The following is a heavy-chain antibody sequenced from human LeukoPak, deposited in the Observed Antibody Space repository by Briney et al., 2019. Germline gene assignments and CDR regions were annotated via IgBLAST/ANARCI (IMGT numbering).Heavy chain of an antibody. D-gene: IGHD2-2*01. CDR2: GNAVGST. V-gene: IGHV4-4*08. CDR3: ARRVPAASGGGFDY. CDR1: GGSLSGYY. J-gene: IGHJ4*02. Sequence: SETLSLTCAVSGGSLSGYYWNWIRQPPGKGLEWIGYGNAVGSTKYNPSLSSRLTISVDKSKNQFSLKLNSVTAADSAVYFCARRVPAASGGGFDYWGQGTLVAVSS.